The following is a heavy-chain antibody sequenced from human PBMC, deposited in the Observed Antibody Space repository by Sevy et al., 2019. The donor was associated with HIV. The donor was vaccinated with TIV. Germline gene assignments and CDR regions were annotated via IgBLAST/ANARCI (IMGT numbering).Heavy chain of an antibody. V-gene: IGHV3-33*01. Sequence: GGSLRLSCAASGFTLSSYGMHWVRQAPGKGLEWVAVIRYDGSNKYYADSVKGRFTISRDNSKNTLYLQMNSLRAEDTAVYYCARDTLGITIKADWRGGMAVWGQGTTVTVSS. D-gene: IGHD3-3*01. CDR1: GFTLSSYG. J-gene: IGHJ6*02. CDR3: ARDTLGITIKADWRGGMAV. CDR2: IRYDGSNK.